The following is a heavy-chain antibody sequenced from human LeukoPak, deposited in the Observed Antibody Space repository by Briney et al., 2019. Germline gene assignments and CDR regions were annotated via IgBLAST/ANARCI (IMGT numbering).Heavy chain of an antibody. V-gene: IGHV1-69*05. CDR1: GGTFSSYA. CDR2: IIPIFGTA. J-gene: IGHJ4*02. CDR3: AREAAAGTQLDY. Sequence: SVKVSCKASGGTFSSYAISWVRQAPGQGLEWMGGIIPIFGTANYAQKFQGRVTITTDESTSTAYMELSSLRSEDTAVYYCAREAAAGTQLDYWGQGTLVTVSS. D-gene: IGHD6-13*01.